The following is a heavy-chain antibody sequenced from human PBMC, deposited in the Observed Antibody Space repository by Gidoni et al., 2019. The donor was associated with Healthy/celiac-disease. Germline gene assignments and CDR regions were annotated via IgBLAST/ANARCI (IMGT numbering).Heavy chain of an antibody. J-gene: IGHJ4*02. V-gene: IGHV3-23*01. D-gene: IGHD3-3*01. CDR1: GFTFSSYA. Sequence: EVQLLESGGGLVQPGGSLRLSCAASGFTFSSYAMSWVRQAPGKGLEWVSAISGSGGSTYYADSVKGRFTISRDNSKNTLYLQMNSLRAEDTAVYYCAKNRGTGTTIFNPPYYFDYWGQGTLVTVSS. CDR2: ISGSGGST. CDR3: AKNRGTGTTIFNPPYYFDY.